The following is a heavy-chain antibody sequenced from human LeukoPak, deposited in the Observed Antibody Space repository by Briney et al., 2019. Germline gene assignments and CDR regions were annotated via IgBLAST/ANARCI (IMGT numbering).Heavy chain of an antibody. D-gene: IGHD6-19*01. J-gene: IGHJ3*02. V-gene: IGHV4-59*01. CDR1: GGSTSSYY. CDR2: IYYSGST. CDR3: ARVGWFDAFDI. Sequence: SETLSLTCTVSGGSTSSYYWSWIRHPPGKGLEWIGYIYYSGSTNYNPSLKSRVTISVDTSKNQFSLKLSSVTAADTAVYYCARVGWFDAFDIWGQGTMVTVSS.